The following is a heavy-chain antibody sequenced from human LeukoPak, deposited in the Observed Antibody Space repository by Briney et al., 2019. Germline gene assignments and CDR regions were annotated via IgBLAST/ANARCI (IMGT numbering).Heavy chain of an antibody. J-gene: IGHJ6*02. Sequence: GGSLRLSCAASGLTFSSSVLSWARQAPGKGLEWVSTINSDENTYYADSVKGRFTISRDSAKNSLHLQMNSLRAEDTAVYYCTRVLPPYYDFWSGYYPNPLYYGMDVWGQGTTVTVSS. CDR1: GLTFSSSV. D-gene: IGHD3-3*01. CDR2: INSDENT. V-gene: IGHV3-23*01. CDR3: TRVLPPYYDFWSGYYPNPLYYGMDV.